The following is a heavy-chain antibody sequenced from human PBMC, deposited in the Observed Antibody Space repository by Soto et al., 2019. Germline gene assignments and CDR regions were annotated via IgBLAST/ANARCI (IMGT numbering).Heavy chain of an antibody. CDR3: ARGSPHYYGVGSFRTVFDS. J-gene: IGHJ4*02. D-gene: IGHD3-10*01. CDR2: VRNKANGFAT. Sequence: GGSLRLSCAASGFTFSDHYMDWVRQAPGKGLEWVGRVRNKANGFATEYAASVKGRFTISRDDAKNSLYLQMNSLKVEDTALYYCARGSPHYYGVGSFRTVFDSWGQGSLVTVSS. V-gene: IGHV3-72*01. CDR1: GFTFSDHY.